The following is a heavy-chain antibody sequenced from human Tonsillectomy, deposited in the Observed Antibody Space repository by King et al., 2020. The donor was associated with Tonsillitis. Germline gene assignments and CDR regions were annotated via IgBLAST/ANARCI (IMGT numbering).Heavy chain of an antibody. CDR1: GFTFSSYA. V-gene: IGHV3-23*04. CDR3: AKDLEQQLDGRIDY. CDR2: ISGNADST. Sequence: EVQLVESGGGLVQPGGSLRLSCAASGFTFSSYAMNWVREAPGKGLEWVWAISGNADSTYYADSVKGRFTVSRDNSKNTLYLQMNSLRAEDTATYYCAKDLEQQLDGRIDYWGQGTLVTVSS. D-gene: IGHD6-13*01. J-gene: IGHJ4*02.